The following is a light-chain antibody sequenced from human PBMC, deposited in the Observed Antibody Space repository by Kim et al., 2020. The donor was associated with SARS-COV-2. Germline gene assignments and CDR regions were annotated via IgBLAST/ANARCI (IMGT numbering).Light chain of an antibody. Sequence: SCEHTESLHSGYCSYSIAWQQQQPGNATRYKMKREGCGVYNKGSGVRERYSGASSGGDRYLTFSSLQAEDESDYNCETLYINTWMFGGGSQLSV. CDR3: ETLYINTWM. CDR2: REGCGVY. V-gene: IGLV4-60*03. J-gene: IGLJ3*02. CDR1: SGYCSYS.